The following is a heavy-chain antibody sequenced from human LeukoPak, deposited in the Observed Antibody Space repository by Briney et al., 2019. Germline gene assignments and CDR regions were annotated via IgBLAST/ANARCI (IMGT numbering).Heavy chain of an antibody. CDR2: IYTSGST. J-gene: IGHJ3*02. CDR1: GGSISSYY. Sequence: ASETLSLTCTVSGGSISSYYWSWIRQPAGKGLEWIGRIYTSGSTNYNPSLKSRVTISVDTSKNQFSLKLSSVTAADTAVYYCARDTKPRKNSGSYYGGDAFDIWGQGTMVTVSS. D-gene: IGHD1-26*01. V-gene: IGHV4-4*07. CDR3: ARDTKPRKNSGSYYGGDAFDI.